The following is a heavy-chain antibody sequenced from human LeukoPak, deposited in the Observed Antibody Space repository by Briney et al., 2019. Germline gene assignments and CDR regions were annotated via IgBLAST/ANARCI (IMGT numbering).Heavy chain of an antibody. CDR1: GFSFSSYS. D-gene: IGHD1-26*01. Sequence: GGSLRLSCTVSGFSFSSYSMSWVRQAPGKGPEWVSAITRSSSFIYYADSVNGRFTISRDNAKKSVFLQTNSLRVEDTAVYYCARSVWDTSSFYDYFDYWGQGTLVSVSS. CDR2: ITRSSSFI. CDR3: ARSVWDTSSFYDYFDY. J-gene: IGHJ4*02. V-gene: IGHV3-21*01.